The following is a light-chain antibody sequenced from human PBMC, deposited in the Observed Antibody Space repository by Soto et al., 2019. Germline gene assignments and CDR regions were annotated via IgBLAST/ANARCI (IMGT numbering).Light chain of an antibody. CDR1: EDVSSK. J-gene: IGKJ1*01. Sequence: ILMTQSPATLSVSPGGRATLSCRASEDVSSKLAWYQQKPGLPPRLLIYAASTRAPGIPDRFSGSGSGTDFTLTISRLEAEDFAVYYCQQYQFGTSQAFGQGTKWIS. CDR3: QQYQFGTSQA. V-gene: IGKV3D-15*01. CDR2: AAS.